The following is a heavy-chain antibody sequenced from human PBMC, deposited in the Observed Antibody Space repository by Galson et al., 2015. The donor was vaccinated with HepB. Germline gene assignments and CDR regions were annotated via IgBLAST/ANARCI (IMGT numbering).Heavy chain of an antibody. CDR2: IIPIFGTA. Sequence: SVKVSCKASGGTFSSYAISWVRQAPGQGLEWMGGIIPIFGTANYAQKFQGRVTITADESTSTAYMELSSLRSEDTAVYYCARMLGYCSGGSCYPIDPWGQGTLVTVSS. D-gene: IGHD2-15*01. V-gene: IGHV1-69*13. CDR1: GGTFSSYA. J-gene: IGHJ5*02. CDR3: ARMLGYCSGGSCYPIDP.